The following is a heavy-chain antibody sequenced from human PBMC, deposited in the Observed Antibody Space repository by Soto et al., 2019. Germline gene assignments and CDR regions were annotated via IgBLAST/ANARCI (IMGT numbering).Heavy chain of an antibody. Sequence: ASVKVSCKASGYSFSSYGISWVRQAPGQGLEWMGWISVNNGNTNYAQKFKGRVTMTTATSTSTAYMELRSLRSADTAVYYCPTSSDSGFDPWGEGTLVTVAS. D-gene: IGHD3-10*01. CDR3: PTSSDSGFDP. CDR1: GYSFSSYG. V-gene: IGHV1-18*04. CDR2: ISVNNGNT. J-gene: IGHJ5*02.